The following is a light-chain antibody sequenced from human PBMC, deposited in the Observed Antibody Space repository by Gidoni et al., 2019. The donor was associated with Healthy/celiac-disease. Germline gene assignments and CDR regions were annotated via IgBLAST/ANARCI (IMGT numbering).Light chain of an antibody. Sequence: DIQMTQSPSSLSASVGDRVTITCRASQSISSYLNWYQQKPGKAPKLLIYAASSLQSGVPSRFSGSGSGTDFTLTISSLQPEDFATYYCRQSYSTPHTFGPXTKVDIK. CDR3: RQSYSTPHT. J-gene: IGKJ3*01. CDR2: AAS. CDR1: QSISSY. V-gene: IGKV1-39*01.